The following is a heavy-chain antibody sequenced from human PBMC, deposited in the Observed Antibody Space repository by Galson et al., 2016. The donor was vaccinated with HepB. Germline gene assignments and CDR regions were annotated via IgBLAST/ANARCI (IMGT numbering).Heavy chain of an antibody. J-gene: IGHJ4*02. CDR2: ISCSGLST. Sequence: SLRLSCAASGFTFSYYAMHWVRQAPGKGLEWVSGISCSGLSTFYADAVRGRFIISRDNSKNTMYLQLNSLRAEDAATYYCVGAKYWGQGTLVTVSS. D-gene: IGHD2/OR15-2a*01. CDR3: VGAKY. CDR1: GFTFSYYA. V-gene: IGHV3-23*01.